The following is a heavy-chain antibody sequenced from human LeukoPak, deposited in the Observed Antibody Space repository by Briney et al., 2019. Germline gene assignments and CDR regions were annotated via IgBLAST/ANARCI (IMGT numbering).Heavy chain of an antibody. CDR1: GDSISSHY. V-gene: IGHV4-59*11. CDR3: ARGDRIAARPVASDI. Sequence: PSETLSLTCTVSGDSISSHYWSWIRQSPGKGLEWIGDIYKNGDTNYDPSLKSRVTISIDTSKNQFSLRLSSVTAADTAIYYCARGDRIAARPVASDIWGQGTIVTVSS. CDR2: IYKNGDT. J-gene: IGHJ3*02. D-gene: IGHD6-6*01.